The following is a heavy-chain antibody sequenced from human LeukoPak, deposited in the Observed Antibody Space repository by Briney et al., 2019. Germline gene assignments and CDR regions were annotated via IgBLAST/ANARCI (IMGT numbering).Heavy chain of an antibody. J-gene: IGHJ4*02. D-gene: IGHD3-22*01. V-gene: IGHV3-53*01. CDR1: GFTVSSNY. CDR3: ARMLISSGYYVDS. CDR2: IYSGGTT. Sequence: GGSLRPSCAASGFTVSSNYMSWVRQAPGKGLEWVSVIYSGGTTYYADPVKGRFTISRDISKNTLYLQMGSLRVEDTAVYYCARMLISSGYYVDSWGQGTLVTVSS.